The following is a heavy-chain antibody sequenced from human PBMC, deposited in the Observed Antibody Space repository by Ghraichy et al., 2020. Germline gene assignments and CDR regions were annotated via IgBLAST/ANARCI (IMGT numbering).Heavy chain of an antibody. Sequence: GESLNIPCEASGFTFSSYGMYWVRQAPGKGLQWVTFIRYDGNIKYYEDSVKGRFTVSRDNSKNTIYLHMNSLRVEDSAIYFCAKSLLGYIDAWGKGTTVTVSS. J-gene: IGHJ6*03. CDR3: AKSLLGYIDA. D-gene: IGHD1-26*01. CDR2: IRYDGNIK. V-gene: IGHV3-30*02. CDR1: GFTFSSYG.